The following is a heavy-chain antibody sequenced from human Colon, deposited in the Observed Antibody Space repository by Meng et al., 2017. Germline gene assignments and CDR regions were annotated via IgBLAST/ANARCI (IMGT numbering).Heavy chain of an antibody. CDR3: ARAPRERGAYFDY. Sequence: SETLSPTCTVSGGSISSYYWSWIRQPPGKGLDWIGYIYYSGSTNYNPSLQSRVTISVDTSKNQFSLKLSSVTAADTAVYYCARAPRERGAYFDYWGQGALVTVSS. CDR2: IYYSGST. CDR1: GGSISSYY. V-gene: IGHV4-59*01. D-gene: IGHD1-26*01. J-gene: IGHJ4*02.